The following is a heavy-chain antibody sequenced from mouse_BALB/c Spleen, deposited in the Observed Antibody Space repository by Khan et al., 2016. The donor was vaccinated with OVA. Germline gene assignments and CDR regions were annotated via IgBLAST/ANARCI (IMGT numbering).Heavy chain of an antibody. V-gene: IGHV3-1*02. CDR1: GYSITSGYS. CDR2: IYYSGNI. Sequence: EVQLQESGPDLVKPSQSLSLTCTVTGYSITSGYSWHWIRQFPGNKLEWMGYIYYSGNIKYNPYFKSRISIARDTSKNQFFLKLNSVTTEDTATYYCARDGNYMDYWGQGTSLTVSS. CDR3: ARDGNYMDY. D-gene: IGHD2-1*01. J-gene: IGHJ4*01.